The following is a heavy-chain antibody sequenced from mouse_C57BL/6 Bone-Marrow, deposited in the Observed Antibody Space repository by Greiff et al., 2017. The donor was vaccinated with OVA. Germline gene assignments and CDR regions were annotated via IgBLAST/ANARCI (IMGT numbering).Heavy chain of an antibody. V-gene: IGHV1-55*01. Sequence: QVQLQQPGAELVKPGASVKMSCKASGYTFTSYWITWVKQRPGQGLEWIGDIYPGSGSTNYNEKFKSKATLTVDTSSSTAYMQLSSLTSEDSAVYYYARWGYSNYLYWYFDVWGTGTTVTVSS. CDR2: IYPGSGST. J-gene: IGHJ1*03. CDR3: ARWGYSNYLYWYFDV. D-gene: IGHD2-5*01. CDR1: GYTFTSYW.